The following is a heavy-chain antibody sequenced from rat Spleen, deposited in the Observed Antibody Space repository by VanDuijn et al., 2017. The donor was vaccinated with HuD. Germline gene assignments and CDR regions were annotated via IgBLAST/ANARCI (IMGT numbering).Heavy chain of an antibody. CDR3: TRGEEAIGGY. CDR1: GFTFNTYW. V-gene: IGHV5-31*01. D-gene: IGHD1-11*01. Sequence: EVQLVESGGGLVQPGRSLKLSCVASGFTFNTYWMTWIRQAPGKGLEWVASISNTGDNTYYPDSVKGRFTISRDNAKSTVYLQMNSLRSEDTATYYCTRGEEAIGGYWGQGVMVTVSS. CDR2: ISNTGDNT. J-gene: IGHJ2*01.